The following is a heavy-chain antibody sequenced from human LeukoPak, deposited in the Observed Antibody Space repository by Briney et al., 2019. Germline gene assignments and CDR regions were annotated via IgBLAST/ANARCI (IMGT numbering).Heavy chain of an antibody. D-gene: IGHD3-10*01. Sequence: YPSETLSLTCAVYGGSFSGYYWSWIRQPPGKGLEWIGEINHSGSTNYNPSLKSRVTISVDTSKNQFSLKLSCVTAADTAVYYCARGRSSRYGSGSYYNYYYYYMDVWGKGTTVTVSS. CDR1: GGSFSGYY. CDR3: ARGRSSRYGSGSYYNYYYYYMDV. V-gene: IGHV4-34*01. J-gene: IGHJ6*03. CDR2: INHSGST.